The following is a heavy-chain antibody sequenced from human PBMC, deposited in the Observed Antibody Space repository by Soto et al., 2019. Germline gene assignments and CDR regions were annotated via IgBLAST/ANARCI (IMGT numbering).Heavy chain of an antibody. CDR2: INSDGSST. CDR3: ERVPECSSRSCYSYFDS. J-gene: IGHJ4*02. D-gene: IGHD2-2*01. CDR1: GFTFSSYW. V-gene: IGHV3-74*01. Sequence: GGSLRLSCAASGFTFSSYWMHWVRQAPGKGLVWVSRINSDGSSTSYADSVKGRFTISRDNAKNTLYLQMNSLRAEDTAVYYCERVPECSSRSCYSYFDSWGQATLVNVS.